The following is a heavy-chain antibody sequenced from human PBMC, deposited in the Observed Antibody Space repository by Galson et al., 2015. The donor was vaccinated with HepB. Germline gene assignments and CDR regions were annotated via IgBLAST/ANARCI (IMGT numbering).Heavy chain of an antibody. CDR3: AKGWGRKYSYGPLVG. J-gene: IGHJ4*02. Sequence: SLRLSCAASGFTFSSYGMHWVRQAPGKGLEWVAVISYDGSNKYYADSVKGRFTISRDNSKNTLYLQMNSLRAEDTAVYYCAKGWGRKYSYGPLVGWGQGTLVTVSS. CDR1: GFTFSSYG. V-gene: IGHV3-30*18. D-gene: IGHD5-18*01. CDR2: ISYDGSNK.